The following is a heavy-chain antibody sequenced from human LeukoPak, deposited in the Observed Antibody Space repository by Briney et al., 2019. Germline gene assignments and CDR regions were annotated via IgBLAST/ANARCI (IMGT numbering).Heavy chain of an antibody. CDR2: LYYSGST. Sequence: SETLSLTCTVSGGSVSSGSYYWSWIRQPPGKGLEWIGYLYYSGSTNYNPSLESRVTMSVDMSENHISLRLTSVTAADTAVYYCAREGGPYRPLDYSGQGTLVTVSS. V-gene: IGHV4-61*03. CDR3: AREGGPYRPLDY. J-gene: IGHJ4*02. CDR1: GGSVSSGSYY.